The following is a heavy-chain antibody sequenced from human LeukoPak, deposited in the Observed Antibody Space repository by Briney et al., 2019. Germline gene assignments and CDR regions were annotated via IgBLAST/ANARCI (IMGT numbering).Heavy chain of an antibody. D-gene: IGHD3-16*02. V-gene: IGHV3-48*04. Sequence: GGSLRLSRAASGFTFSSYSMNWVRQAPGKGLEWVSYISSSGSTIYYADSVKGRFTISRDNAKNSLYLQMNSLRAEDTAVYYCARDIERNWFDPWGQGTLVTVSS. CDR2: ISSSGSTI. J-gene: IGHJ5*02. CDR3: ARDIERNWFDP. CDR1: GFTFSSYS.